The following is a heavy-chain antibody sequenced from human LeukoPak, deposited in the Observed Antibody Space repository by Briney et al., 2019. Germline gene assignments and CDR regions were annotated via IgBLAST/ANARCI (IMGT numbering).Heavy chain of an antibody. CDR2: IGGSGSST. CDR3: VKLWFGELGAVYFDY. D-gene: IGHD3-10*01. V-gene: IGHV3-23*01. J-gene: IGHJ4*02. Sequence: AGRYLRLSCAASGFTFSSYGMHWVRQAPGKGLEWVSGIGGSGSSTYYADSVKGRFTISRDNSKNTLYLQMNSLRAEDTAVYYCVKLWFGELGAVYFDYWGQGTLVTVSS. CDR1: GFTFSSYG.